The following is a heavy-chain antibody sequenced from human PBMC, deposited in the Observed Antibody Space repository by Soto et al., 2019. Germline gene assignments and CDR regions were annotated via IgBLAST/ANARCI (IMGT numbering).Heavy chain of an antibody. J-gene: IGHJ4*02. Sequence: GESLKISCKGSGYMFTTYWIGWVRQMPGKGLEWMGIIFPGDSDTRYSPSFQGQVTISADKSINTAYLQWSSLKASDTAVYYCARRVAAHPYFDFWGQGALVTVSS. D-gene: IGHD6-6*01. CDR3: ARRVAAHPYFDF. V-gene: IGHV5-51*01. CDR2: IFPGDSDT. CDR1: GYMFTTYW.